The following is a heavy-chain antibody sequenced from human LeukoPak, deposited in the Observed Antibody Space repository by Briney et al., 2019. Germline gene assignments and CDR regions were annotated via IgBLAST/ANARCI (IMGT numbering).Heavy chain of an antibody. J-gene: IGHJ4*02. V-gene: IGHV1-2*02. CDR1: GFTFTGYY. CDR2: INPDSGGA. Sequence: GASVKVSCKTSGFTFTGYYIHWVRQAPGQGFEWIGWINPDSGGADYAQKFQGRVTMTRDTSISTAYMELSRLRSDDTAVYYCASTLSYSNYAIYYWGQGTLVTVSS. CDR3: ASTLSYSNYAIYY. D-gene: IGHD4-11*01.